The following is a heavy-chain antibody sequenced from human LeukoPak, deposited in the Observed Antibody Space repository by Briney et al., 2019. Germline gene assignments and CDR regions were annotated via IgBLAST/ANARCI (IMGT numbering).Heavy chain of an antibody. Sequence: ASVKVSCKGSGYTFTSYGISWVRQAPGQGLEWRGWISVYNGNTNYAQKLQGRVTMTTDTSTSTAYMELRSLRSDDTAVYYCASDQLSRGVWFDPWGRGTLVSDSS. CDR3: ASDQLSRGVWFDP. CDR2: ISVYNGNT. D-gene: IGHD1-1*01. V-gene: IGHV1-18*01. J-gene: IGHJ5*02. CDR1: GYTFTSYG.